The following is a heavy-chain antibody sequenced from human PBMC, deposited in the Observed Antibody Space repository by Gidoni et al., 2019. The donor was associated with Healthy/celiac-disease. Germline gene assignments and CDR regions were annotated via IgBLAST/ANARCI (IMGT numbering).Heavy chain of an antibody. CDR2: IYYSGST. V-gene: IGHV4-39*01. CDR1: GCSFSSSSYY. J-gene: IGHJ3*02. CDR3: APSLYWSSTSLGCAFDI. Sequence: QLQLQESGPGLVKPSETLSLTCTFSGCSFSSSSYYWGWIRQPPGQGLEWIGSIYYSGSTSYNPSLKSRVTISVDTSKNQFSLKLSSVTAADTAVYYCAPSLYWSSTSLGCAFDIWGQGTMVTVSS. D-gene: IGHD2-2*01.